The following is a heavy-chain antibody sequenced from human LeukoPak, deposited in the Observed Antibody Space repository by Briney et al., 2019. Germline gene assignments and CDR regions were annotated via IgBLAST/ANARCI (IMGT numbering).Heavy chain of an antibody. CDR3: TRGDNHGYHYQRAYYFDN. D-gene: IGHD1-1*01. J-gene: IGHJ4*02. V-gene: IGHV3-74*01. Sequence: GGSLRLSCTVSGFTFSNYWLHWVRQSPGKGLEWVSRINTDGSSTSYADSMRGRFTISRDNAKNTLYPQMYSLGVEDTAVYYCTRGDNHGYHYQRAYYFDNWGQGTLVTVSS. CDR1: GFTFSNYW. CDR2: INTDGSST.